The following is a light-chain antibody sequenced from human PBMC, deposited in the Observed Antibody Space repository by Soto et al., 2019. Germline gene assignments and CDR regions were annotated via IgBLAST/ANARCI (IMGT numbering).Light chain of an antibody. Sequence: DIQMTQSPSSLSASVGDRVTITCRASQGISNYLAWYHQKPGKVPKLLIYAASTLQSGFPSRFSGSGSGTDFTLTISSLQPEDVATKCCQKYNRALSLTFGGGTKVEIK. CDR1: QGISNY. V-gene: IGKV1-27*01. J-gene: IGKJ4*01. CDR3: QKYNRALSLT. CDR2: AAS.